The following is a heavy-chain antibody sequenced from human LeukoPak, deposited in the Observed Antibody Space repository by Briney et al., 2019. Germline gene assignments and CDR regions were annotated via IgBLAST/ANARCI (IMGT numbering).Heavy chain of an antibody. Sequence: GASVKVSCKASGYTFTSYGISWVRQAPGQGLEWMGWISAYNGNTNYAQKLQGRVTMTTDTSTSTAYMELRSLRSDDTAVYYCARDEGLGANPATFDYWGQGTLVTVSS. J-gene: IGHJ4*02. CDR3: ARDEGLGANPATFDY. CDR1: GYTFTSYG. CDR2: ISAYNGNT. D-gene: IGHD1-26*01. V-gene: IGHV1-18*01.